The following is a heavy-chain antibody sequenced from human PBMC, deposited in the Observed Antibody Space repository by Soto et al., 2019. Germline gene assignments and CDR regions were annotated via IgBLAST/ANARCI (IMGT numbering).Heavy chain of an antibody. CDR1: GGSISSGDFY. CDR3: ARGRGFGESNEYYGMDV. D-gene: IGHD3-10*01. Sequence: SETLSLTCNVSGGSISSGDFYWSWIRQPPGKGLEWIGYIYYSGSTFYNPSLKSRVTISVDTSKNQFSLKLSLVTAADTAVYYCARGRGFGESNEYYGMDVWGQGTTVX. CDR2: IYYSGST. J-gene: IGHJ6*02. V-gene: IGHV4-30-4*01.